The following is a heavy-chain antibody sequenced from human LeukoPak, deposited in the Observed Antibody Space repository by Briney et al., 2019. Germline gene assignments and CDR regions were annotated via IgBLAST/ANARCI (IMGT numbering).Heavy chain of an antibody. CDR1: GFTFSSYG. V-gene: IGHV3-30*18. J-gene: IGHJ4*02. CDR2: ISYDGSNK. CDR3: AKDADDYVWGSYLH. D-gene: IGHD3-16*02. Sequence: PGGSLRLSCAASGFTFSSYGMHWVRQAPGKGLERVAVISYDGSNKYYADSVKGRFTISRDNSKNTLYLQMNSLRAEDTAVYYCAKDADDYVWGSYLHWGQGTLVTVSS.